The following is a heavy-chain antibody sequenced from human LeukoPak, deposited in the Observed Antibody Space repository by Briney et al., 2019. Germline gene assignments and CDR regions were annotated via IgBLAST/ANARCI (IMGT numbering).Heavy chain of an antibody. CDR2: VTGNGRSI. Sequence: GGSLRLSCVTSGFIFSSYAINWVRQAPGKGLEWVSAVTGNGRSIYYADSVKGRFTISRDNAKNSLVLQMNSLRAEDTAVYYCARRTGLGKATVPFGGHFDSWGQGTLVGVSS. CDR1: GFIFSSYA. CDR3: ARRTGLGKATVPFGGHFDS. D-gene: IGHD4-17*01. V-gene: IGHV3-21*06. J-gene: IGHJ4*02.